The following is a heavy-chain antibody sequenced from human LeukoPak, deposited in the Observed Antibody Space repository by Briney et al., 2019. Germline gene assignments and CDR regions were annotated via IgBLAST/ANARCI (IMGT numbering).Heavy chain of an antibody. CDR2: ISSSSSYI. CDR3: ARDSRYCSSTSCYKGNWFDP. J-gene: IGHJ5*02. D-gene: IGHD2-2*02. V-gene: IGHV3-21*01. CDR1: GFTFSSYS. Sequence: GGSPRLSCAASGFTFSSYSMNWVRQAPGKGLEWVSSISSSSSYIYYADSVKGRFTISRDNAKNSLYLQMNSLRAEDTAVYYCARDSRYCSSTSCYKGNWFDPWGQGTLVTVSS.